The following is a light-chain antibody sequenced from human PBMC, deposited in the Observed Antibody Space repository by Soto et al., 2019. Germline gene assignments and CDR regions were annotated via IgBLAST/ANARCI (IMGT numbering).Light chain of an antibody. J-gene: IGLJ1*01. CDR1: PPKNRAGYD. Sequence: QSVLTQPPPVAWAPRATVTISRTWSPPKNRAGYDIHWYQFLPGTAPKLLLYSFTKRPSGIPDRFSGSKSGTSASLAITGLQPEDEADYYCQSYDDSLSGSGVFGTGTKVTVL. CDR2: SFT. CDR3: QSYDDSLSGSGV. V-gene: IGLV1-40*01.